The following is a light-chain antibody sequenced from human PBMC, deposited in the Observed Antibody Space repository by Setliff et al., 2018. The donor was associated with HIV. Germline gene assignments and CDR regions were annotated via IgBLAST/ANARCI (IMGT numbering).Light chain of an antibody. V-gene: IGLV2-14*01. J-gene: IGLJ1*01. CDR2: EVR. CDR3: SSYAITNTLP. Sequence: QSALTQPASVSGSPGQSITISCTGTSSDVGGYSYVSWYQQHPGKAHKLIIYEVRNRPSGVSNRFSGSKSGNTASLTISGLQAEDDADYYCSSYAITNTLPFGTGTKVTVL. CDR1: SSDVGGYSY.